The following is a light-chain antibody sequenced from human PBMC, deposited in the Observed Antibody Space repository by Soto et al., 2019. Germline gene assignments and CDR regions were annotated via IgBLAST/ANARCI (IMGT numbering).Light chain of an antibody. CDR1: QSVSSSY. CDR3: QQYLSSRT. V-gene: IGKV3-20*01. Sequence: EIVMTQSPATLSVSPGERATLSCRASQSVSSSYLAWYQQKPGQAPRLLIYGSSNRATGIPDRVSGSGSGTDFTLTISRLEPEDFAVYYCQQYLSSRTFGQGTKVDI. J-gene: IGKJ1*01. CDR2: GSS.